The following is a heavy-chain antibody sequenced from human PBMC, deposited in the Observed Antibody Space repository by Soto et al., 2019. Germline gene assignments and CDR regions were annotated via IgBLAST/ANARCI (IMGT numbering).Heavy chain of an antibody. Sequence: ASVKVSCKASGYTFTSYGISWVRQAPGQGLEWMGWISAYNGNTNYAQKIQGRVTMTTDTSTSTAYMELRSLRSDDTAVYYCARRSSWYTDDAFDIWGQGTMVTVSS. V-gene: IGHV1-18*01. CDR1: GYTFTSYG. J-gene: IGHJ3*02. CDR2: ISAYNGNT. CDR3: ARRSSWYTDDAFDI. D-gene: IGHD6-13*01.